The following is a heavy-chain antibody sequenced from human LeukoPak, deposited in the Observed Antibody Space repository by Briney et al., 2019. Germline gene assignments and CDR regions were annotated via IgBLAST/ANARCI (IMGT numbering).Heavy chain of an antibody. CDR2: INPNSGGT. D-gene: IGHD3-10*01. J-gene: IGHJ6*02. V-gene: IGHV1-2*02. CDR1: VYTFTSYY. Sequence: ASVNVSCKASVYTFTSYYMHWVRQAPGQGLEWMGWINPNSGGTNYAQKFQGRVTMTRDTSIITAYMELSRLRSDDTAVYYCARDRCGSGSFSYYYYGMDVWGQGTTVTVSS. CDR3: ARDRCGSGSFSYYYYGMDV.